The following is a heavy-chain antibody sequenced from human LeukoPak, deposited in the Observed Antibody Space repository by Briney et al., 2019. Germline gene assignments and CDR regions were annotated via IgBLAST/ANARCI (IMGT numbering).Heavy chain of an antibody. Sequence: GGSLRLSCAASGFTFSLYWMTWVRQSPGKGLEWVADINPDGSQKYSVDSVKGRFTISRDNAKDSLYLQMNSLTAEDRAMYYCVRAYHPGGWFDPWGQGTLVTVSS. D-gene: IGHD2-21*01. V-gene: IGHV3-7*04. CDR2: INPDGSQK. CDR3: VRAYHPGGWFDP. CDR1: GFTFSLYW. J-gene: IGHJ5*02.